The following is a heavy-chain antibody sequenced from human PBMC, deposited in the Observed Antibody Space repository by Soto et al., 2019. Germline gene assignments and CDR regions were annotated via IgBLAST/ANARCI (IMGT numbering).Heavy chain of an antibody. Sequence: EVQLVDSGGGLVQPGGSLRLSCAASGFIFSNYVTSWVRQAPGKGLEWVSSISDSGGTSYYADPVKGRFTISRDNSKNTLYLQMNSLRAEDTAIYYCAKRPRALLTFDYWGQGTLVTVSS. CDR1: GFIFSNYV. J-gene: IGHJ4*02. V-gene: IGHV3-23*04. CDR2: ISDSGGTS. CDR3: AKRPRALLTFDY. D-gene: IGHD1-26*01.